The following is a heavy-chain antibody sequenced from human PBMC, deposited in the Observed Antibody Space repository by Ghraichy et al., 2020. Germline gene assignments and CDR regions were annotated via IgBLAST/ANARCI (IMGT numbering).Heavy chain of an antibody. CDR2: ISSGSSAI. Sequence: GGSLRLSCAASGFTFRSYSMNWVRQAPGKGLEWVSYISSGSSAIYYADSVKGRFTISRDNVKNSLYLQMNSLRDEDTSVYYCARDHQLSYGMDVWGQGTTVTVSS. CDR3: ARDHQLSYGMDV. CDR1: GFTFRSYS. J-gene: IGHJ6*02. V-gene: IGHV3-48*02. D-gene: IGHD2-2*01.